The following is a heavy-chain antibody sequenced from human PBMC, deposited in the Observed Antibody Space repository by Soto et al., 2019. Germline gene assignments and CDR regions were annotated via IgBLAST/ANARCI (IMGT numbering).Heavy chain of an antibody. CDR3: ARGYGSSPRCTSDY. J-gene: IGHJ4*02. V-gene: IGHV1-2*02. CDR2: INPNSGGT. CDR1: GYTFTGYY. D-gene: IGHD6-6*01. Sequence: ASVKVSCKASGYTFTGYYMHWVRQAPGQGLEWMGWINPNSGGTNYAQKFQGRVTMTRDTSISTAYMELSRLRSDDTAVYYCARGYGSSPRCTSDYWGQGTLVTVSS.